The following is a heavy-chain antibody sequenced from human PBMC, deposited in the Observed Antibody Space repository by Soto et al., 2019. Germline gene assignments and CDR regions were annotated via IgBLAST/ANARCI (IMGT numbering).Heavy chain of an antibody. Sequence: EVQLVESGGGLVQPGRSLRLSCAASGFTFDDYARHWIRQAPGKGLEWISGISWNSGSIGYADSVNGRFTISRDNAKNSLYLQMNSLRAEDTALYYGAKGVGAVASYAADYWGQVTLVTVSS. CDR2: ISWNSGSI. D-gene: IGHD6-19*01. J-gene: IGHJ4*02. CDR1: GFTFDDYA. V-gene: IGHV3-9*01. CDR3: AKGVGAVASYAADY.